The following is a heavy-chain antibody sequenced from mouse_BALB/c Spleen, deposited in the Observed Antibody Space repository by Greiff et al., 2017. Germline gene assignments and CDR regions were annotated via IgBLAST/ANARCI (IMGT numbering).Heavy chain of an antibody. V-gene: IGHV5-6-5*01. CDR3: ARCSSGPTWFAY. CDR2: ISSGGST. D-gene: IGHD3-1*01. Sequence: DVMLVESGGGLVKPGGSLKLSCAASGFTFSSYAMSWVRQTPEKRLEWVASISSGGSTYYPDSVKGRFTISRDNARNILYLQMSSLRSEDTAMYYCARCSSGPTWFAYWGQGTLVTVSA. J-gene: IGHJ3*01. CDR1: GFTFSSYA.